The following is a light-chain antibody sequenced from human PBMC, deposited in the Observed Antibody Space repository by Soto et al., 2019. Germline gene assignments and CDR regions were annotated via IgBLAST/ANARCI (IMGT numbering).Light chain of an antibody. Sequence: IVLTQSPGTLSLSPGGRGTLSLRASQSVTTRLAWYQHKPGQAPRLLMSGASSRASGVPVRFSRSGSGTDFTLTISRLEPEDFALYYCQQYGGSPITFGLGTRLEIK. CDR2: GAS. CDR3: QQYGGSPIT. V-gene: IGKV3-20*01. CDR1: QSVTTR. J-gene: IGKJ5*01.